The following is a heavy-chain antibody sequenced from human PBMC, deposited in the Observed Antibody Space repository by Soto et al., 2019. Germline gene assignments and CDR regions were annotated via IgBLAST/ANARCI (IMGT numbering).Heavy chain of an antibody. CDR2: ISYDGSNK. J-gene: IGHJ4*02. CDR3: AKDPQSTVTTSDY. CDR1: GFTFSSYG. Sequence: GGSLRLSCAASGFTFSSYGMHWVRQTPGKGLEWVAVISYDGSNKYYADSVKGRFTISRDNSKNTLYLQMNSLRAEDTAVYYCAKDPQSTVTTSDYWGQGTLVTVSS. V-gene: IGHV3-30*18. D-gene: IGHD4-4*01.